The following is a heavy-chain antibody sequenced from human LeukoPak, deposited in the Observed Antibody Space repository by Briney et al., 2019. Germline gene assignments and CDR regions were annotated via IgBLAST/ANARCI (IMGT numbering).Heavy chain of an antibody. Sequence: PGRSLRLSCAASGFTFSSYAMHWVRQAPGKGLEWVAVISYDGSNKYYADSVKGRFTISRGNSKNTLYLQMNSLRAEDTAVYYCARGTSYGDLDYWGQGTLVTVSS. CDR3: ARGTSYGDLDY. CDR1: GFTFSSYA. V-gene: IGHV3-30-3*01. CDR2: ISYDGSNK. D-gene: IGHD4-17*01. J-gene: IGHJ4*02.